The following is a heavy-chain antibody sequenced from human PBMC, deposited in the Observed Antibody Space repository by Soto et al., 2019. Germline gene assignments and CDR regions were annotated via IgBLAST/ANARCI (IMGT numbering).Heavy chain of an antibody. CDR3: ARRDSSGWYSYFDY. CDR2: MYYSGST. J-gene: IGHJ4*02. V-gene: IGHV4-59*08. Sequence: SETLSLTCTVSGGSISGYYWSWIRQPPGKGLEWIAYMYYSGSTNYNPSLKGRVTISIDTSKNQFSLKLSSVTAADTAVYYCARRDSSGWYSYFDYWGQGARVTVS. CDR1: GGSISGYY. D-gene: IGHD6-19*01.